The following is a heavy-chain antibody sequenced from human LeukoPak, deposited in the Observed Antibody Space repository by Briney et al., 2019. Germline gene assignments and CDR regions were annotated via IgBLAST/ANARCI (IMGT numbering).Heavy chain of an antibody. CDR3: VRDPRGTVPSSFDH. V-gene: IGHV3-30*04. CDR1: GFTFSFYA. Sequence: PGRSLRLSCAASGFTFSFYAMHWVRQAPGKGLEWVAVISYAGGDKYYADSVKGRFTIFRDNSKNTLSLQMNSLRPADTAVYYCVRDPRGTVPSSFDHWGQGTPVTVSS. J-gene: IGHJ4*02. D-gene: IGHD3/OR15-3a*01. CDR2: ISYAGGDK.